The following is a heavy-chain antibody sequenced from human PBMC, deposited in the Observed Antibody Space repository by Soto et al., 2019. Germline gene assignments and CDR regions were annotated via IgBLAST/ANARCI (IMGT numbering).Heavy chain of an antibody. CDR1: GYTFTSYY. D-gene: IGHD4-17*01. Sequence: GASVKVSCKASGYTFTSYYMHWVRQAPGQGLEWMGIINPSGGSTSYAQKFQGRVTMTRDTSTSTVYMELSSLRSEDTAVYYCARVLSTGSATVTTPNDAFDIWGQGTVVTVSS. CDR2: INPSGGST. CDR3: ARVLSTGSATVTTPNDAFDI. J-gene: IGHJ3*02. V-gene: IGHV1-46*03.